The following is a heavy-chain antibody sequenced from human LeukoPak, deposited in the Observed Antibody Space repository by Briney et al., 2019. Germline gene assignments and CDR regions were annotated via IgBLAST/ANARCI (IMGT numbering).Heavy chain of an antibody. CDR1: GFTFSSYA. CDR3: AKEGDGYH. D-gene: IGHD5-24*01. V-gene: IGHV3-43*01. CDR2: ISWDGDST. J-gene: IGHJ3*01. Sequence: GGSLRLSCVASGFTFSSYAMSWVRQAPGKGLEWVSLISWDGDSTYYADSVKGRFTISRDNSKNSLYLQMNSLRIEDTALYYCAKEGDGYHWGQGTMVTVSS.